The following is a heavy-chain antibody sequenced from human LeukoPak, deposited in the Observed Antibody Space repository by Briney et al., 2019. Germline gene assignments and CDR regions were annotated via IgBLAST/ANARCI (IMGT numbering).Heavy chain of an antibody. V-gene: IGHV1-24*01. CDR3: ATETTSFDY. D-gene: IGHD4-17*01. J-gene: IGHJ4*02. Sequence: ASVKVSCKVSGYTLTELSMHWVRQAPGKGLEWMGGFDPEDGETIYAQKFQGRVTMTKDTSTDTAYMELSSLRSEDTAVYYCATETTSFDYWGQGTLVTVSS. CDR1: GYTLTELS. CDR2: FDPEDGET.